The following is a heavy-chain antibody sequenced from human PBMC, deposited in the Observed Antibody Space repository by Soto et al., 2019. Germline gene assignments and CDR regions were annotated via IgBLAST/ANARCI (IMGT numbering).Heavy chain of an antibody. CDR2: IYNDGTYS. CDR3: TRGPRPISTGTGAY. D-gene: IGHD3-10*01. CDR1: GFIFKMYW. V-gene: IGHV3-74*01. Sequence: EVQLVESGGGLVPPGGSVRLSCAASGFIFKMYWMHWVRQSPGKGLVWISRIYNDGTYSDYADSVRGRCTISRDNVNDTLYLQIINLRAEDSGLYYCTRGPRPISTGTGAYWGQGTQVTVSS. J-gene: IGHJ4*02.